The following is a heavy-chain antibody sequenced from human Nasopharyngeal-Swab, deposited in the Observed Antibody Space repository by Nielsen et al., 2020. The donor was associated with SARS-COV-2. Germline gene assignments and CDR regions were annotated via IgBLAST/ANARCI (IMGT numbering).Heavy chain of an antibody. CDR2: MSNDSYVI. V-gene: IGHV3-11*04. J-gene: IGHJ5*02. D-gene: IGHD1-26*01. Sequence: GESLKISCAASGFIFSDQYMSWMRQVPGKGLEWLSYMSNDSYVIKYADSVKGRFTVSRDNAKNSLYLQMNSLTPEDTAMYYCARDAGWGGKYGSNWFDPWGQGTLVTVSS. CDR1: GFIFSDQY. CDR3: ARDAGWGGKYGSNWFDP.